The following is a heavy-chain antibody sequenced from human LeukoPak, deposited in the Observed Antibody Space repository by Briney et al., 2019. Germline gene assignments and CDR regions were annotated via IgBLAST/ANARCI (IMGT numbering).Heavy chain of an antibody. CDR2: INHSGST. D-gene: IGHD2/OR15-2a*01. J-gene: IGHJ4*02. Sequence: SETLSLTCAVYGGSFSGYYWSWIRQPPGKGLEWIGEINHSGSTNYNLSLKSRVTISVDTSKNQFSLKPSSVTAADTAVYYCARGFSLWLLFLDYWGQGTLVTVSS. CDR3: ARGFSLWLLFLDY. V-gene: IGHV4-34*01. CDR1: GGSFSGYY.